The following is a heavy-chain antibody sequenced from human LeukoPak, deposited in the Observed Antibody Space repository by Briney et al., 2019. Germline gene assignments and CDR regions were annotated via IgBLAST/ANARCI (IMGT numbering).Heavy chain of an antibody. D-gene: IGHD2-2*01. Sequence: GSSVKVSCKASGGTFSSYAISWVRQAPGQGLEWMGWISAYNGDTNYAHMLQGRVTMTTDTSTSTAYMELRSLRSDDTALYYCARDICASTTCLLYYFDYWGQGTLVTVSS. CDR1: GGTFSSYA. CDR2: ISAYNGDT. CDR3: ARDICASTTCLLYYFDY. J-gene: IGHJ4*02. V-gene: IGHV1-18*01.